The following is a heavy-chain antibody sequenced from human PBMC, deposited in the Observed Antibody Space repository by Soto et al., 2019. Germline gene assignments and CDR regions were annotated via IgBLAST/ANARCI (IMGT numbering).Heavy chain of an antibody. CDR1: GFTFSSYG. CDR2: ISYDGSNK. V-gene: IGHV3-30*18. Sequence: GGSLRLSCAASGFTFSSYGIHCVRQATGKGLEWVAVISYDGSNKYYADSVKGRFTISRDNSKNTLYLQMNSLRAEDTAVYYCAKVGEGSSWYRSYYGMDVWGQGTTVTVSS. CDR3: AKVGEGSSWYRSYYGMDV. J-gene: IGHJ6*02. D-gene: IGHD6-13*01.